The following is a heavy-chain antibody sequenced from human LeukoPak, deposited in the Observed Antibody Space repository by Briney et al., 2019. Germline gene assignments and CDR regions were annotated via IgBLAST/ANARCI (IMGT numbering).Heavy chain of an antibody. J-gene: IGHJ4*02. D-gene: IGHD4-11*01. CDR3: AKDLGNYTPYYFDY. CDR1: GFTFSSYG. Sequence: GRSLRLSCAASGFTFSSYGMHWVRQAPGKGLEWVAVIWYDGSNKYYADSVKGRFTISRDNSKNTLYLQMNSLRAEDTAVYYCAKDLGNYTPYYFDYWGQGTLVTVSS. V-gene: IGHV3-33*06. CDR2: IWYDGSNK.